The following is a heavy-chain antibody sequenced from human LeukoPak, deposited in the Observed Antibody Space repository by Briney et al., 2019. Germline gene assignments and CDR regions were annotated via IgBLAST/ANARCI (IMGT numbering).Heavy chain of an antibody. CDR3: ARGSYDSWLPYFDY. D-gene: IGHD3-22*01. CDR1: GFTFDDYG. Sequence: PGGSLRLSCAASGFTFDDYGMSWVRQAPGKGLEWVSGINCNGGSTGYADSVKGRFTISRDNAKNSLYLQMNSLRAEDTALYYCARGSYDSWLPYFDYWGQGTLVTVSS. CDR2: INCNGGST. V-gene: IGHV3-20*04. J-gene: IGHJ4*02.